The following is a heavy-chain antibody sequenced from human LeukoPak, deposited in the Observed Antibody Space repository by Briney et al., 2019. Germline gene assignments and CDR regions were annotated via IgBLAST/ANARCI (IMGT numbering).Heavy chain of an antibody. CDR1: GFTFSSYN. Sequence: GGSLSLSCAASGFTFSSYNMNWVRQAPGQGLEWVSSISSGSSYIYYADSVKGRFTISRDNAKNSLCLQMSSLRAEDTAVYYCARDTPYYYDTSGYSDYWGQGTLVTVSS. V-gene: IGHV3-21*01. CDR3: ARDTPYYYDTSGYSDY. CDR2: ISSGSSYI. J-gene: IGHJ4*01. D-gene: IGHD3-22*01.